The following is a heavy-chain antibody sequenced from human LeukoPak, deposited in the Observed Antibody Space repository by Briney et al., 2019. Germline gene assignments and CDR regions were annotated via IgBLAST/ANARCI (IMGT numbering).Heavy chain of an antibody. CDR3: ARSRGYSDY. D-gene: IGHD5-18*01. CDR2: IYASGST. CDR1: GGSISSGSYY. Sequence: PSGTLSLTCTVSGGSISSGSYYWSWIRQPAGRGLEWIGRIYASGSTNYNPSLKSRVTMSVDTSKNQFSLKLSSVTAADTAVYYCARSRGYSDYWGQGTLVTVSS. J-gene: IGHJ4*02. V-gene: IGHV4-61*02.